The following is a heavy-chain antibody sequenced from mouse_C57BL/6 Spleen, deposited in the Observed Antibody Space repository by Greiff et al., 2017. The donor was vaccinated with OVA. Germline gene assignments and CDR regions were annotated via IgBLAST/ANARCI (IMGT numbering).Heavy chain of an antibody. Sequence: QVQLQQPGAELVMPGASVKLSCKASGYTFTSYWMHWVKQRPGQGLEWIGEIDPSDSYTNYNQKFKGKSTLTVDKSSSPAYMQLSSLTSEDSAVDYCARGGTVVTSFDYRRQGTTLTVAS. CDR2: IDPSDSYT. V-gene: IGHV1-69*01. CDR3: ARGGTVVTSFDY. J-gene: IGHJ2*01. CDR1: GYTFTSYW. D-gene: IGHD1-1*01.